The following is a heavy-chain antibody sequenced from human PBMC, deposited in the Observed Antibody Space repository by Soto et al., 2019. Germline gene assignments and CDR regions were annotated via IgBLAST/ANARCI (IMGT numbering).Heavy chain of an antibody. D-gene: IGHD2-15*01. J-gene: IGHJ5*02. Sequence: ASVKVSCKASGYTFTTDYMHWVRQAPGQGLEWMGIINPSGGSTSYAQKFQGRVTMTRDTSTSTVYVELSSLRSEDSAAYYCARSVGYCISGSCFGSGTWVDPWGQGTLVTVSS. CDR2: INPSGGST. CDR3: ARSVGYCISGSCFGSGTWVDP. V-gene: IGHV1-46*01. CDR1: GYTFTTDY.